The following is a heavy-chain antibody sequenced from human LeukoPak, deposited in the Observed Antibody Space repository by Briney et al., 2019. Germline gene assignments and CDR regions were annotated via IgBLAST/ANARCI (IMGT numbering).Heavy chain of an antibody. J-gene: IGHJ5*02. CDR1: SGSISSYY. Sequence: SETLSLTCTVSSGSISSYYWSWIRQPPGKGLEWIGYIYYSGSTNYNPSLKSRVTISVDTSKNQFSLKLSSVTAADTAVYYCARATPLDPWGQGTLVTVSS. CDR3: ARATPLDP. V-gene: IGHV4-59*01. CDR2: IYYSGST.